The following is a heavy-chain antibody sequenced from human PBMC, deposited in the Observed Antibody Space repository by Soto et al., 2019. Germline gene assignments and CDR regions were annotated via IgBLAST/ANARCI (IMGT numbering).Heavy chain of an antibody. CDR1: GDSIRNRNYY. V-gene: IGHV4-39*01. CDR3: ARGIYEGISGYYLDV. J-gene: IGHJ4*02. D-gene: IGHD3-22*01. Sequence: QLQLQESGPGLVKPSETLSLTCTVSGDSIRNRNYYWGWIRQPPGKGLEWIVSRYDDGSTFYNPSPKRRVTISIAPSKKQFSLKVTSVTAADKGVYSCARGIYEGISGYYLDVWGQGNLVTVSS. CDR2: RYDDGST.